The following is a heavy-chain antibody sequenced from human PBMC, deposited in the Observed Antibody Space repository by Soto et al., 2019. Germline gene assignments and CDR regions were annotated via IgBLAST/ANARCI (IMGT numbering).Heavy chain of an antibody. CDR1: GYTFTSYG. D-gene: IGHD5-18*01. Sequence: GASVKVSCKASGYTFTSYGISWVRQAPGQGLEWMGWISAYNGNTHYAQKFQGRATISADKSTNTAYMELRSLLSEDTAVYYCARDNGYSYGYNLDHWGQGTLVTVSS. V-gene: IGHV1-18*01. CDR3: ARDNGYSYGYNLDH. J-gene: IGHJ4*02. CDR2: ISAYNGNT.